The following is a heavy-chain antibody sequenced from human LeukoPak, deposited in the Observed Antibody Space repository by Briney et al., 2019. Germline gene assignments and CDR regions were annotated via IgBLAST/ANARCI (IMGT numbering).Heavy chain of an antibody. V-gene: IGHV4-59*08. D-gene: IGHD2-2*01. CDR2: IYYSGST. Sequence: PSETLSLTCTVYGGSISIYYWSWIRQPPGKGLEWIGYIYYSGSTNYNPSLKSRVTISVDTSKNQFSLKLSSVTAADTAVYYCARFGDCSSTSCYYYYGMDVWGQGTTVTVSS. J-gene: IGHJ6*02. CDR1: GGSISIYY. CDR3: ARFGDCSSTSCYYYYGMDV.